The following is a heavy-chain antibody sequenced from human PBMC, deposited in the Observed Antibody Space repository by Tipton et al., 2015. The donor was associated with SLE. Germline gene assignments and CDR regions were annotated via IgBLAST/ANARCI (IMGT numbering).Heavy chain of an antibody. D-gene: IGHD3-10*01. Sequence: TLSLTCTVSGASVSSFCWNWIRQSPGKGLEWIACVCNSVSTNYDPSLKSRGTISVDTSKNHFSLELTSVTAADTAVYYCARVRFAGAGDYYYYMDVWAKGTPVTVSS. CDR3: ARVRFAGAGDYYYYMDV. V-gene: IGHV4-59*08. J-gene: IGHJ6*03. CDR1: GASVSSFC. CDR2: VCNSVST.